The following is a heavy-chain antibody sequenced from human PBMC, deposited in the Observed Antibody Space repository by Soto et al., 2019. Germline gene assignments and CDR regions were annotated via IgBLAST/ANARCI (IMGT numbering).Heavy chain of an antibody. CDR2: ISSSSSYI. J-gene: IGHJ6*02. CDR3: ATSTRDYGMDV. CDR1: GLTVSGKKY. V-gene: IGHV3-21*01. Sequence: GGSLRLSCVASGLTVSGKKYMAWVRQAPGKGLEWVSSISSSSSYIYYADSVKGRFTIFRDNAKNSLYLQMNSLRAEDTAVYYCATSTRDYGMDVWGQGTTVTVSS. D-gene: IGHD2-2*01.